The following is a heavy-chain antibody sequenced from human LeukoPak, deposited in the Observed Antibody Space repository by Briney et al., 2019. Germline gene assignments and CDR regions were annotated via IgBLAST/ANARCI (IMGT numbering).Heavy chain of an antibody. CDR1: GGSISSSSYY. J-gene: IGHJ6*02. CDR3: ARYYYGSGSFRYYYYGMDV. Sequence: SETLSLTCTVSGGSISSSSYYWGWIRQPPGKGLEWIGSIYYSGSTYDNPSLKSRVTISVDTSKNQFSLKLSSVTAADTAVYYCARYYYGSGSFRYYYYGMDVWGQGTTVTVSS. D-gene: IGHD3-10*01. CDR2: IYYSGST. V-gene: IGHV4-39*01.